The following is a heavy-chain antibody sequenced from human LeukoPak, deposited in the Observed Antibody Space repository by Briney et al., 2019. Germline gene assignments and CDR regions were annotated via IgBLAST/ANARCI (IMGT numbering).Heavy chain of an antibody. CDR3: ARLGARQMLEY. CDR1: EFTFSSYW. J-gene: IGHJ4*02. Sequence: GGSLRLSCAASEFTFSSYWMSWVRQAPGKGSEWVANIKQDGGQIYYLDSVKGRFTVSRDNAKNSLYLQMNSLRAEDTAVYYCARLGARQMLEYWGQGTLVTVSS. CDR2: IKQDGGQI. D-gene: IGHD4-17*01. V-gene: IGHV3-7*01.